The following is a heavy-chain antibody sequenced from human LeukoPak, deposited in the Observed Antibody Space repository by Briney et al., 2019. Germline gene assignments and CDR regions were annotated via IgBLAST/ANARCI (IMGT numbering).Heavy chain of an antibody. CDR1: GFTFTSSA. Sequence: SVKVSCKASGFTFTSSAMQWVRQARGQRLEWIGWIVVGSGNTNYAQKFQERVTITRDMSTSTAYMELSSLRSEDTAVYYCAADSTMTYYYYGMDVWGQGTTVTVSS. V-gene: IGHV1-58*02. CDR2: IVVGSGNT. CDR3: AADSTMTYYYYGMDV. D-gene: IGHD3-22*01. J-gene: IGHJ6*02.